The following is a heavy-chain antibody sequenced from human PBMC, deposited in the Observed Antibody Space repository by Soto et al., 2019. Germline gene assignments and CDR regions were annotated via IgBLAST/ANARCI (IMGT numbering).Heavy chain of an antibody. D-gene: IGHD1-26*01. V-gene: IGHV3-15*01. Sequence: EVQLVESGGGLVKPGGSLRLSCAASGFTFSNAWMSWVRQAPGKGLEWVGRIKSKTDGGTTDYAAPVKGRFTISRDDSKNTLYLQMNSLKTEDTAVYYCTTDPADRATSFDYWGQGTLVTVSS. CDR1: GFTFSNAW. CDR3: TTDPADRATSFDY. J-gene: IGHJ4*02. CDR2: IKSKTDGGTT.